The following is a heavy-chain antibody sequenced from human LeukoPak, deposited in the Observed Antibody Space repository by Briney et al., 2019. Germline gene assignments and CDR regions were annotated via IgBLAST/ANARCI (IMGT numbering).Heavy chain of an antibody. J-gene: IGHJ4*02. D-gene: IGHD3-10*01. V-gene: IGHV4-34*09. CDR1: GGSFSGYY. CDR3: ARWVYYGSAFDY. Sequence: SETLSLTCAVYGGSFSGYYWSWIRQPPGKGLEWIGEINHSGSTNYNPSLKSRVTISVDTSKNQFSLKLSSVTAADTAVYYCARWVYYGSAFDYWGQGTLVTVSS. CDR2: INHSGST.